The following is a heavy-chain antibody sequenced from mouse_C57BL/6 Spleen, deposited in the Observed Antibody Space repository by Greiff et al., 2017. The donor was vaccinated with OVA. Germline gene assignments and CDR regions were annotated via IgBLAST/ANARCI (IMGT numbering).Heavy chain of an antibody. V-gene: IGHV1-19*01. CDR2: INPYNGGT. CDR3: ARGYYDEREVY. Sequence: VQLQQSGPVLVKPGASVKMSCKASGYTFTDYYMNWVKQSHGKSLEWIGVINPYNGGTSYNQKFKGKATLTVDKSSSTAYMELNSLTSEDSAVYYCARGYYDEREVYWGQGTTLTVSS. J-gene: IGHJ2*01. CDR1: GYTFTDYY. D-gene: IGHD2-4*01.